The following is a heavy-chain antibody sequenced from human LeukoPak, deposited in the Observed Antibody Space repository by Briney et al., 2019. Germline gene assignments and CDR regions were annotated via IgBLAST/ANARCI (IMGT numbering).Heavy chain of an antibody. Sequence: GSLRLSCAASGFTFSSYTMNGVRQAPAKGLDWVSSFSRSGPYIYEADSVKGRFTISRDNSKNTLSLQMNSLSVEDTAIYYCAKGVAMTDVARHWGQGTLVTVSP. J-gene: IGHJ4*02. CDR3: AKGVAMTDVARH. CDR1: GFTFSSYT. D-gene: IGHD6-19*01. CDR2: FSRSGPYI. V-gene: IGHV3-21*04.